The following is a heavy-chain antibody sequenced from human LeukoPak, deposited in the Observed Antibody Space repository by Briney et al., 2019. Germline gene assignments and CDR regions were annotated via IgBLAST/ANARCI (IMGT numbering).Heavy chain of an antibody. D-gene: IGHD2-15*01. CDR3: AKDKDTPATAQPQRGYFES. J-gene: IGHJ4*02. Sequence: GGSLRLSCAASGFTFSSYAMSWVRQAPGKGLEWVSGISGSGGSTYYADSVKGRFTISRDNSKSTLDLQMNSLRVEDTAVYFCAKDKDTPATAQPQRGYFESWGQGTLVTVSS. V-gene: IGHV3-23*01. CDR2: ISGSGGST. CDR1: GFTFSSYA.